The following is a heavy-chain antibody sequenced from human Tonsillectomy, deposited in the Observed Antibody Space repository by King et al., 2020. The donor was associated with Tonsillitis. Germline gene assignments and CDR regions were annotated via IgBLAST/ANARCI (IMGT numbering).Heavy chain of an antibody. CDR3: ARVGGSGIPYDAFDI. Sequence: VQLQESGPGLVKPSETLSLTCTVSGGSISSYYWSWIRQPPGKGLEWIGYIYYSGSTNYHPSLKSRVTISVDTSKNQFSLKLSSVTAADTAVYYCARVGGSGIPYDAFDIWGQGTMVTVSS. D-gene: IGHD3-10*01. CDR1: GGSISSYY. V-gene: IGHV4-59*01. J-gene: IGHJ3*02. CDR2: IYYSGST.